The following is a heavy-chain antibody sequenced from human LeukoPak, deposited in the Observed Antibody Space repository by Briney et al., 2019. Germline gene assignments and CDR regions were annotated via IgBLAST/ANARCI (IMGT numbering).Heavy chain of an antibody. J-gene: IGHJ3*02. D-gene: IGHD2-2*01. V-gene: IGHV3-21*01. CDR1: GFTFSSYS. CDR3: ARAPAAKGDAFDI. Sequence: GGSLRLSCAASGFTFSSYSMNWVRQAPGKGLEWVSSISSSSSYIYYADPVKGRFTISRDNAKNSLYLQMNSLRAEDTAVYYCARAPAAKGDAFDIWGQGTMVTVSS. CDR2: ISSSSSYI.